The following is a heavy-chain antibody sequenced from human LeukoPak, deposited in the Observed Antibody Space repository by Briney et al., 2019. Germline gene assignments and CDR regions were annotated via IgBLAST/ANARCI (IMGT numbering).Heavy chain of an antibody. CDR1: RDTFSSSG. J-gene: IGHJ4*02. V-gene: IGHV1-69*13. Sequence: GASVKVSCKSFRDTFSSSGISWVRRAPGQGLEWMGGIVPILRTPDYAKKFQGKVTITADESTTTAYMELSSLTSEDTAVYYCATYGDVDYWGQGTLVTVSS. D-gene: IGHD4-17*01. CDR2: IVPILRTP. CDR3: ATYGDVDY.